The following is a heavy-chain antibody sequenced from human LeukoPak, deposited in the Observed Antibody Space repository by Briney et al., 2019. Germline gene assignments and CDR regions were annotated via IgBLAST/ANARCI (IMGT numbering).Heavy chain of an antibody. D-gene: IGHD1-26*01. Sequence: SGGSLRLSCAASGFTFSSYWMSWVRQAPGKGLEWVSSISSSSSYIYYADSVKGRFTISRDNAKNSLYLQMNSLRAEDTAVYYCAPQMRGATVPPRTAWGQGTLVTVSS. CDR2: ISSSSSYI. CDR1: GFTFSSYW. V-gene: IGHV3-21*01. CDR3: APQMRGATVPPRTA. J-gene: IGHJ5*02.